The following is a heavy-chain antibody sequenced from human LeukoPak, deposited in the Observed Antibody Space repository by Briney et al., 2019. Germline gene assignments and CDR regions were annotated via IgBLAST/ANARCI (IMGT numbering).Heavy chain of an antibody. D-gene: IGHD6-6*01. J-gene: IGHJ3*01. CDR1: GFTFRSYD. CDR3: ASRYSSSWWNGFDL. Sequence: GGSLRLSCAASGFTFRSYDMLWVRQAPGKGLEWVAFIRYDGNNKFYVDSVKGRFTVSRDNFKSSLDLQMNSLRSEDTAMYYCASRYSSSWWNGFDLWGQGTMVTVSS. CDR2: IRYDGNNK. V-gene: IGHV3-30*02.